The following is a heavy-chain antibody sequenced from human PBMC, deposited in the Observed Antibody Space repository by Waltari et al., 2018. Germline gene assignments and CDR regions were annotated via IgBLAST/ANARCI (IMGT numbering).Heavy chain of an antibody. Sequence: QVQLVESGGGVVQPGGSLRLSCAASGFTFSSYGMHWVRQAPGKGLEWVAFIRYDGSNKYYADSVKGRFTISRDNSKNTLYLQMNSLRAEDTAVYYWAKDLYGSGIAPYFDYWGQGTLVTVSS. V-gene: IGHV3-30*02. J-gene: IGHJ4*02. D-gene: IGHD3-10*01. CDR3: AKDLYGSGIAPYFDY. CDR2: IRYDGSNK. CDR1: GFTFSSYG.